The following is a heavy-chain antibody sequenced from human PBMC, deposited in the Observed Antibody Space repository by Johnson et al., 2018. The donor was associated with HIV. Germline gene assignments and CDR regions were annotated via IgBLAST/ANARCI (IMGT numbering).Heavy chain of an antibody. CDR1: GFMFSNYG. CDR3: ARARMTTVTNDAFDI. CDR2: ISYDGSNK. V-gene: IGHV3-30*19. Sequence: QVQLVESGGGVVQPGRSLRLSCAASGFMFSNYGMHWVRQAPGKGLEWVAVISYDGSNKYYADSVKGRFTISRDNSKNTLYLQMNSLRAEDTAVYYCARARMTTVTNDAFDIWGQGTMVTVSS. J-gene: IGHJ3*02. D-gene: IGHD4-17*01.